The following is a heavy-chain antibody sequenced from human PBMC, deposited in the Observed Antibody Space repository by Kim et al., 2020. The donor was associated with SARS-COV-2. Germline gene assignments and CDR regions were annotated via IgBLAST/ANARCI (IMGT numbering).Heavy chain of an antibody. CDR1: GYTFTSYC. V-gene: IGHV1-3*01. CDR3: ARDGRSVDYYFDY. Sequence: ASVKVSCKASGYTFTSYCLHWVRQAPGQSLEWMGWIDVANTNTHYSENFQGRVTISRDTSATTLYIELSSLRSEDTAVYYCARDGRSVDYYFDYWGQGTLVTVSS. J-gene: IGHJ4*02. CDR2: IDVANTNT.